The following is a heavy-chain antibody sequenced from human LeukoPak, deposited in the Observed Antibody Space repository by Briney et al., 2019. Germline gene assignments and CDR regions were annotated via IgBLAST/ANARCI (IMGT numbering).Heavy chain of an antibody. CDR2: ITHSGST. CDR1: GGSFSDYY. Sequence: SETLSLTCAVYGGSFSDYYWTWIRQPPGKGLEWIGEITHSGSTNYNPSLKSRVTISVDTSKNQFSLKLKSVTAADTAVYYCARGRNHPDGSGYSVPFFDFWGQGTLVTVSS. V-gene: IGHV4-34*01. CDR3: ARGRNHPDGSGYSVPFFDF. D-gene: IGHD3-22*01. J-gene: IGHJ4*02.